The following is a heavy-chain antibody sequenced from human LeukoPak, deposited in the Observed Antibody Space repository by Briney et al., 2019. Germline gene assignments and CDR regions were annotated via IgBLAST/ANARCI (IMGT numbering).Heavy chain of an antibody. CDR2: IKQDGSEK. CDR3: ARGPYCSSTSCYIGYYYYYGMDV. CDR1: GFTFSSYW. Sequence: GGSLRLSCAASGFTFSSYWMSWVRQAPGKGLEWVANIKQDGSEKYYVDSVKGRFTISRDNAKNSLYLQMNSLRAEDTAVYYCARGPYCSSTSCYIGYYYYYGMDVWGQGTTVTVSS. J-gene: IGHJ6*02. V-gene: IGHV3-7*01. D-gene: IGHD2-2*01.